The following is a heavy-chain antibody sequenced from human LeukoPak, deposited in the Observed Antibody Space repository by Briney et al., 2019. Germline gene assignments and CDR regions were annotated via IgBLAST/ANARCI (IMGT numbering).Heavy chain of an antibody. CDR1: GFTFSSYW. J-gene: IGHJ3*02. Sequence: PGGSLRLSCAASGFTFSSYWMHWVRQAPGKGLVWVSRVNTDETSTNYADSVKGRFTISRDNAKSTLYLQMNSLRAEDTAVYYCARDPAYCASTSCYGAAFDIWGQGTMVTVSS. CDR3: ARDPAYCASTSCYGAAFDI. D-gene: IGHD2-2*01. CDR2: VNTDETST. V-gene: IGHV3-74*01.